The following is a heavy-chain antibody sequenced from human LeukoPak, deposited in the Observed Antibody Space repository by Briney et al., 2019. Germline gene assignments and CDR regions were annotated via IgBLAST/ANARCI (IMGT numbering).Heavy chain of an antibody. Sequence: SETLSLTCTVSGGSISSSSYYWGWIRQPPGKGLEWIGSIYYSGSTYYNPSLKSRVTISVDTSKNQFSLKLSSVTAADTAVYYCASYGSGSLRGGFVIDYWGQGTLVTVSS. CDR1: GGSISSSSYY. V-gene: IGHV4-39*01. J-gene: IGHJ4*02. CDR3: ASYGSGSLRGGFVIDY. D-gene: IGHD3-10*01. CDR2: IYYSGST.